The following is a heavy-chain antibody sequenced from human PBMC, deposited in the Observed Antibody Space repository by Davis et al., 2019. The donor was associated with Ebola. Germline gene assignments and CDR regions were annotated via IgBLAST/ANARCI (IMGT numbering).Heavy chain of an antibody. J-gene: IGHJ2*01. CDR3: ARETPGLWYFDV. CDR1: SGSISSGFHY. CDR2: FFYSGST. Sequence: PGGSLRLSCTVSSGSISSGFHYWTWIRQSPGKGLEWIGHFFYSGSTTYNPSLRIRVTISLDTSKNQFSLDLTSVTAADTAVYYCARETPGLWYFDVWGRGTLVTVSS. V-gene: IGHV4-61*01. D-gene: IGHD3-10*01.